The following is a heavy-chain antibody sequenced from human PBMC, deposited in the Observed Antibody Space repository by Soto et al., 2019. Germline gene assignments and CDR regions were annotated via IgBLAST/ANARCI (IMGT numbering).Heavy chain of an antibody. CDR1: GASMNNYF. CDR3: ARLFMAGAPGSYSTGLDV. D-gene: IGHD2-15*01. Sequence: QVQLQESGPRLVKPSETLSLTCNVSGASMNNYFWSWIRQAPGRGLEWIGYISSSGIPTYTPSLKSRRTSSVDASKNEFSLKLNSMAAADTATYYCARLFMAGAPGSYSTGLDVWGQGTTVTVSS. J-gene: IGHJ6*02. V-gene: IGHV4-59*01. CDR2: ISSSGIP.